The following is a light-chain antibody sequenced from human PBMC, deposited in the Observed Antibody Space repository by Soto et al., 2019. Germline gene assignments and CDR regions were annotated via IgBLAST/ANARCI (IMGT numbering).Light chain of an antibody. CDR3: CSYAGSSTVL. CDR1: SSDVGSYNL. Sequence: QSALTQPASVSGSPGQSITISCTGTSSDVGSYNLVSWYQQHPGKAPKLMIXXXXXXXXGVSNLFSGSKSGNTASLTISGXXXXXXXXXXCCSYAGSSTVLFGGGTQLTVL. V-gene: IGLV2-23*01. J-gene: IGLJ2*01. CDR2: XXX.